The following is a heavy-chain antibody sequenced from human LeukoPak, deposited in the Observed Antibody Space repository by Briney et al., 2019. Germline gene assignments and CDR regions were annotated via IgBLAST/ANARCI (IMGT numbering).Heavy chain of an antibody. Sequence: GGSLRLSCAASGFTFSSYAMSWIRQAPGKGLEWVSYISNSGSTIYYADSVKGRFTISRDNAKNSLYLQMNSLRAEDTAVYYCARERYSSGYYDYWGQGTLVTVSS. V-gene: IGHV3-11*01. CDR1: GFTFSSYA. J-gene: IGHJ4*02. CDR3: ARERYSSGYYDY. D-gene: IGHD3-22*01. CDR2: ISNSGSTI.